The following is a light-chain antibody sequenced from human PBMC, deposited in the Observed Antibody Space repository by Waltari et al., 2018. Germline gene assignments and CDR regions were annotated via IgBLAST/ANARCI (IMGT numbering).Light chain of an antibody. CDR2: SAS. Sequence: EVVMTNSPATLSVSPGDTATLSCRASQSVDSNLAWYQQKPGQAPKFLIFSASTRATGIPARFSGGGFGTEFTLTINSLQSEDFAVYYCLQYNDWPPLTFGGGTKVEMK. J-gene: IGKJ4*01. CDR3: LQYNDWPPLT. CDR1: QSVDSN. V-gene: IGKV3-15*01.